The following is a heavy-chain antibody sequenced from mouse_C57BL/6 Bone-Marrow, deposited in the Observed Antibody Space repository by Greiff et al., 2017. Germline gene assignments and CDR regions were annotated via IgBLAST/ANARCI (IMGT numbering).Heavy chain of an antibody. CDR1: GYTFTSYW. V-gene: IGHV1-52*01. J-gene: IGHJ4*01. CDR3: ARRSSGLYYYAMDY. Sequence: QVQLQQPGAELVRPGSSVKLSCKASGYTFTSYWMHWVKQRPIQGLEWIGNIDPSDSETHYNQKFKDKATLTVDKSSSTAYMQLSSLTSEDSAVYYCARRSSGLYYYAMDYGGQGTSVTVSS. CDR2: IDPSDSET. D-gene: IGHD3-2*02.